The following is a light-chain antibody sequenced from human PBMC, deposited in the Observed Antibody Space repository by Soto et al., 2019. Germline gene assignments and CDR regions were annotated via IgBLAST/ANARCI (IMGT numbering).Light chain of an antibody. J-gene: IGLJ1*01. CDR3: CSYADVTTYV. CDR2: EGN. V-gene: IGLV2-23*01. CDR1: SNDVGSYDL. Sequence: QSVLTQPASVSGSPGQSITISCTGTSNDVGSYDLVSWYQQHPGKAPKLIIFEGNKRPSWVSNRFSGSKSGNTASLTIAGLQPEDEADYYCCSYADVTTYVFGNGTNLTVL.